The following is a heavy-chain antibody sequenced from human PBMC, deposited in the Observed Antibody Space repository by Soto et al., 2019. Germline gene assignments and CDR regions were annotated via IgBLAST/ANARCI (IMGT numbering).Heavy chain of an antibody. V-gene: IGHV3-11*01. Sequence: QVQLVESGGGLVRPGGSLRLSCAASGFTFSDYYMSWIRQVPGKGLEWVAYISNSGGTIYNADSVKGRFTISRDNAKNSLYLQMYNLRAEDTAVYYCARGIAVAGTYWFDTWGQGTLVTVSS. D-gene: IGHD6-19*01. CDR1: GFTFSDYY. J-gene: IGHJ5*02. CDR3: ARGIAVAGTYWFDT. CDR2: ISNSGGTI.